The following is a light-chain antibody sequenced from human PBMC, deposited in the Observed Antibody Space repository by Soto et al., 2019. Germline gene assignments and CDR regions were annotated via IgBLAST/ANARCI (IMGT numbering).Light chain of an antibody. CDR2: WAS. CDR1: LSVLYSSNNKNY. Sequence: DIVMTQSPDSLAVSLGERATINCKSSLSVLYSSNNKNYLAWYQQKPGQPPKLLIYWASTRESGVPDRFSGSGSVTDFTLTISSLQAEDVAVYYCKQYYSTPRTFGQGTKVDIK. J-gene: IGKJ1*01. V-gene: IGKV4-1*01. CDR3: KQYYSTPRT.